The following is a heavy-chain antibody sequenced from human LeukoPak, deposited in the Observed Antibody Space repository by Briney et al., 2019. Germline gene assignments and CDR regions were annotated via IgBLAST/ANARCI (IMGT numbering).Heavy chain of an antibody. D-gene: IGHD6-13*01. CDR3: ARLNKGSSSWYWGYNWFDP. V-gene: IGHV1-69*05. CDR2: VIPIFGTA. CDR1: GGTFSSYA. Sequence: SVKVSCKASGGTFSSYAISWVRQAPGQGLEWMGGVIPIFGTANYAQKFQGRVTITTDESTSTAYMELSSLRSEDTAVYYCARLNKGSSSWYWGYNWFDPWGQGTLVTVSS. J-gene: IGHJ5*02.